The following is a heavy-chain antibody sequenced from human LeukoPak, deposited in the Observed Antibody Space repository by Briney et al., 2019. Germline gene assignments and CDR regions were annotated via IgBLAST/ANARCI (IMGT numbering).Heavy chain of an antibody. CDR1: GGTFSSYA. CDR3: ARERRPPDAFDI. J-gene: IGHJ3*02. Sequence: SVKVSCKASGGTFSSYAISWVRQAPGQGLEWMGGIIPIFGTANYAQKFQGRVPITTDESTSTAYMELSSLRSEDTAVYYCARERRPPDAFDIWGQGTMVTVSS. CDR2: IIPIFGTA. V-gene: IGHV1-69*05.